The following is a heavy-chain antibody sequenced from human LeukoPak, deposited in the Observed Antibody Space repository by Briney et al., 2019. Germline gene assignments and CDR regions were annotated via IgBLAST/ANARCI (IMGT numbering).Heavy chain of an antibody. CDR2: ISAYNGNT. D-gene: IGHD2-2*01. Sequence: ASVKVSCKASGYTFTSYGISWVRQAPGQGLEWMGWISAYNGNTNYAQKLQGRVTMTTDTSTSTAYMELRSLRSDDTAVYYCARAGYCSSTSCYPYCYYYYGMDVWGKGTTVTVSS. J-gene: IGHJ6*04. CDR1: GYTFTSYG. V-gene: IGHV1-18*04. CDR3: ARAGYCSSTSCYPYCYYYYGMDV.